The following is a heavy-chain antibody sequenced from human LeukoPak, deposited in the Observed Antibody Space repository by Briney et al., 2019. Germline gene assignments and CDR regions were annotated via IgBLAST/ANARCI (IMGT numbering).Heavy chain of an antibody. J-gene: IGHJ4*02. CDR2: ISAYNGNT. CDR3: ARAARPRSNFDY. V-gene: IGHV1-18*01. CDR1: GGTFSSYA. D-gene: IGHD6-6*01. Sequence: ASVKVSCKASGGTFSSYAISWVRQAPGQGLEWMGWISAYNGNTNYAQKLQGRVTMTTDTSTSTAYMELRSLRSDDTAVYYCARAARPRSNFDYWGQGTLVTVSS.